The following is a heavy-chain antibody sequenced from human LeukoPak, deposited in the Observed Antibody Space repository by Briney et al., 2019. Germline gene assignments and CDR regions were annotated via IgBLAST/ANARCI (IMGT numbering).Heavy chain of an antibody. V-gene: IGHV4-4*02. Sequence: PSGTLSLICGVSGGSISSTNWWTWVRQPPGKGLERIGEVHLDGRTNYNPSLESRLTMSVDLSENHISLKLTSVTAADTAVYYCAREGGFYRPLDYSGQGTLVTVSS. J-gene: IGHJ4*02. CDR2: VHLDGRT. CDR3: AREGGFYRPLDY. D-gene: IGHD3-3*01. CDR1: GGSISSTNW.